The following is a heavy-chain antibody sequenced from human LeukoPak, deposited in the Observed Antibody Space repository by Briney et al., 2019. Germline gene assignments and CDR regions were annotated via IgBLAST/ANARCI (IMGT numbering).Heavy chain of an antibody. D-gene: IGHD6-19*01. J-gene: IGHJ4*02. CDR1: GGSISSYY. CDR2: IYYSGST. Sequence: SETLSLTCTVSGGSISSYYWSWIRQPPGKGLEWIGYIYYSGSTNYNPSLKSRVTISVDTSKNQFSLKLSSVTAAGTAVYYCARVSGGSSGWYGYWGQGTLVTVSS. V-gene: IGHV4-59*01. CDR3: ARVSGGSSGWYGY.